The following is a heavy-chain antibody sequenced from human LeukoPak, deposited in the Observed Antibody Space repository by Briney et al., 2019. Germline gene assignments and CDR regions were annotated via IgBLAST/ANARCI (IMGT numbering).Heavy chain of an antibody. Sequence: PSETLSLTCAVYGGSFSGYYWSWIRQPPGKGQEWIGEINHSGSTNYNPSLKSRVTISVDTSKNQFSLKLSSVTAADTAVYYCATISVAPSGDYYFAMDVWGQGTTVTVSS. CDR2: INHSGST. CDR1: GGSFSGYY. V-gene: IGHV4-34*01. CDR3: ATISVAPSGDYYFAMDV. D-gene: IGHD6-19*01. J-gene: IGHJ6*02.